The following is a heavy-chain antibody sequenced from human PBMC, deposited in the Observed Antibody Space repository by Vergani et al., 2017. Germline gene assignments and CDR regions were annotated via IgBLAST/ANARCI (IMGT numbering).Heavy chain of an antibody. D-gene: IGHD3-16*02. Sequence: QVQLQQWGAGLLKPSETLSLTCAVYGGSFSGYYWSWIRQPPGKGLEWIGEINHSGSTNYNPSLKSRVTISVDMSKSQFSLKLSSVTAADTAVYYCARGPIYDYVWGSYRPYYFDYWGQGTLVTVSS. V-gene: IGHV4-34*01. CDR1: GGSFSGYY. J-gene: IGHJ4*02. CDR2: INHSGST. CDR3: ARGPIYDYVWGSYRPYYFDY.